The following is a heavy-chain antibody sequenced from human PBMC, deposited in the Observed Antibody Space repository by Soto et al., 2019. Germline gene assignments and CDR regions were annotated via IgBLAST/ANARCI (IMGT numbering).Heavy chain of an antibody. CDR3: ARHGYNYGGGYFDY. D-gene: IGHD5-18*01. V-gene: IGHV3-66*04. Sequence: EVQLVESGGGLVQPGGSLRLSCAASGVTVSSNYMSWVRQAPGKGLEWVSVIYSGGSTYYADSVKGRFTISRDNSKNTVYLQMNSLRAEDTAVYYCARHGYNYGGGYFDYWGQLTLVTVSS. CDR2: IYSGGST. J-gene: IGHJ4*02. CDR1: GVTVSSNY.